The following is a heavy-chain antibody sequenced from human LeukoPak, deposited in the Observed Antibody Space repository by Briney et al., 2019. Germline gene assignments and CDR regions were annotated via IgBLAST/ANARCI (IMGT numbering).Heavy chain of an antibody. CDR2: IYPSSFT. V-gene: IGHV4-4*07. J-gene: IGHJ4*02. D-gene: IGHD3-10*01. CDR1: GGSMNTYY. CDR3: ARDTITRGLDY. Sequence: SETLSFTCTVSGGSMNTYYWTRIRQPAGKGLQWIGYIYPSSFTNYNPSLESRVTMSVDTSKNQFSLKLTSVTAADTAVYFCARDTITRGLDYWGQGTLVTVSS.